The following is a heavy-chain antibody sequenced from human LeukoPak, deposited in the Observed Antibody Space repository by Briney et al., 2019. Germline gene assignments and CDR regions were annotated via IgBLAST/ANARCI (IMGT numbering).Heavy chain of an antibody. D-gene: IGHD3-3*01. J-gene: IGHJ4*02. CDR2: ISGSGGST. V-gene: IGHV3-23*01. CDR1: GFTFSSYA. CDR3: AKDRLSYYDFWSGYPYYFDY. Sequence: GGSLRLSCAASGFTFSSYAMSWVRQAPGKGLEWVSAISGSGGSTYYADSVKGRFTISRDNSKNTLYLQMNSLRAEDTAVHYCAKDRLSYYDFWSGYPYYFDYWGQGTLVTVSS.